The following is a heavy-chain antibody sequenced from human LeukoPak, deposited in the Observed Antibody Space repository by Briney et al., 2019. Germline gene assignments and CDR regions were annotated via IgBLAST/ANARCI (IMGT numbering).Heavy chain of an antibody. J-gene: IGHJ4*02. V-gene: IGHV3-23*01. CDR2: ISGSGDST. CDR3: ASNYYDSSGFYHYFHY. Sequence: GGSLRLSCAASGFTFSSYAMSWVRQAPGKGLEWVSAISGSGDSTYYADSVKGRFTISRDNSKNTVFLQMNSLRAEDTALYYCASNYYDSSGFYHYFHYWGQGTLVTVSS. CDR1: GFTFSSYA. D-gene: IGHD3-22*01.